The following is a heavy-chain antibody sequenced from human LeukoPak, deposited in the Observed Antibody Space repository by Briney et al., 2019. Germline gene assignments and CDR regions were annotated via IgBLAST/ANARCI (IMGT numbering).Heavy chain of an antibody. V-gene: IGHV1-46*03. J-gene: IGHJ5*02. CDR3: ARDIVVVPAARSAFDP. CDR2: TSPSGGST. Sequence: ASVKVSCKASGYTFTSYYMHWVRQAPGQGLEWMGITSPSGGSTSYAQKFQGRVTMTRDTSTSTVYMELSSLRSEDTAVYYCARDIVVVPAARSAFDPWGQGTLVTVSS. CDR1: GYTFTSYY. D-gene: IGHD2-2*01.